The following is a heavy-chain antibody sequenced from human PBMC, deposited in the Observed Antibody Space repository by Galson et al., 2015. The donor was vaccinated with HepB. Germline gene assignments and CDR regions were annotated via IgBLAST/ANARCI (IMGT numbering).Heavy chain of an antibody. CDR1: GFIFTNFW. CDR3: ASGEEVPKY. V-gene: IGHV3-74*01. Sequence: SLRLSCAASGFIFTNFWMHWVRQAPGKGLVWVSRTNTGGGTATYADSVKGRFTISRDNTKKILYLEMHSLTAEDTATYYCASGEEVPKYWGQGTLVIVSS. J-gene: IGHJ4*02. D-gene: IGHD2-21*01. CDR2: TNTGGGTA.